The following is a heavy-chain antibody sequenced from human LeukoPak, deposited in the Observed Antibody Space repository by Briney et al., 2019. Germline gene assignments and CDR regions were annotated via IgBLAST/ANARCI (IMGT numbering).Heavy chain of an antibody. CDR1: GYRFTDYW. D-gene: IGHD1-7*01. CDR3: ARGAAGTTPDYYYFGLDV. J-gene: IGHJ6*02. CDR2: IYPGDSDT. Sequence: GESLKISCQGSGYRFTDYWISWVRQMPGKGLEWMGIIYPGDSDTRYSPSFQGQVTISADKSINTAHLQWSSLKASDTAMYYCARGAAGTTPDYYYFGLDVWGQGTTVRVSS. V-gene: IGHV5-51*01.